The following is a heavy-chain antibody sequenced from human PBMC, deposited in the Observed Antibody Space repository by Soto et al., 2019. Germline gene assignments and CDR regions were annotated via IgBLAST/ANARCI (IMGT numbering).Heavy chain of an antibody. CDR3: AKDSKSVEVSAAQVYGMYV. CDR1: GFTFGSYA. CDR2: TRSNGEYT. Sequence: GGSLRLSCAGSGFTFGSYAMTWVRQAPGKGLEWVSTTRSNGEYTYYSNSVKGRFTVSRDNSKNTLYLEMSSLRAENTAVYYCAKDSKSVEVSAAQVYGMYVWGQGTTVTVSS. V-gene: IGHV3-23*01. J-gene: IGHJ6*02. D-gene: IGHD2-2*01.